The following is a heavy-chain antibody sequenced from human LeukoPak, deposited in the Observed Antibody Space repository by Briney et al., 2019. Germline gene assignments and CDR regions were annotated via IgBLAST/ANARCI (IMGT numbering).Heavy chain of an antibody. Sequence: ASVKVSCKASRYTFTGYYMHWVRQAPGQRLEWMGWIDPNSGGTNYAQKFQGRVTMTRDTTISTAYMELSSLRSDDTAEYYCARGVWSGYNYYYYMDVWGKGTTVTVSS. J-gene: IGHJ6*03. CDR1: RYTFTGYY. CDR2: IDPNSGGT. CDR3: ARGVWSGYNYYYYMDV. V-gene: IGHV1-2*02. D-gene: IGHD3-3*01.